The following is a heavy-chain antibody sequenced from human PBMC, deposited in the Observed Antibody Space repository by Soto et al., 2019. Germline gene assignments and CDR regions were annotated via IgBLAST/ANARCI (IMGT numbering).Heavy chain of an antibody. CDR2: IIPIFGTA. V-gene: IGHV1-69*13. CDR3: ARGRGGYSLFSFDY. J-gene: IGHJ4*02. Sequence: SVKVSCKASGGTFSSYAISWVRQAPGQGLEWMGGIIPIFGTANYAQKFQGRVTITADESTSTAYMELSSLRSEDTAVYYCARGRGGYSLFSFDYWGQGTLVTVSS. CDR1: GGTFSSYA. D-gene: IGHD5-18*01.